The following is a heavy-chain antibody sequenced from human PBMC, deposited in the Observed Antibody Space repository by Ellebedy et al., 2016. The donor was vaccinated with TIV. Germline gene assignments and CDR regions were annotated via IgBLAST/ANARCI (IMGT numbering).Heavy chain of an antibody. CDR1: GFSLSTSGVG. V-gene: IGHV2-5*02. CDR2: IYWDDDK. D-gene: IGHD3-3*01. J-gene: IGHJ6*03. Sequence: SGPTLVKPTQTLTLTCTFSGFSLSTSGVGVGWIRQPPGKALEWLALIYWDDDKRYSPSLKSRLTITKDTSKNQVVLTMTNMDPVDTATYYCAHSSSQNGITIFGVVIWDYMDVWGKGTTVTVSS. CDR3: AHSSSQNGITIFGVVIWDYMDV.